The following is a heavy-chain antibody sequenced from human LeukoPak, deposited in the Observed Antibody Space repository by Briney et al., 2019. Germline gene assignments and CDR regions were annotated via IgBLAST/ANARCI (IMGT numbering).Heavy chain of an antibody. D-gene: IGHD2-2*01. CDR3: ARDWGKGCSSTSCSDY. Sequence: ASVKVSCKASGYTFTTYYMYWVRQAPGQGLEWMGWINPNSGGTNYAQKFQGRVTMTRDTSISTAYMELSRLRSDDTAVYYCARDWGKGCSSTSCSDYWGQGTLVTVSS. V-gene: IGHV1-2*02. CDR1: GYTFTTYY. CDR2: INPNSGGT. J-gene: IGHJ4*02.